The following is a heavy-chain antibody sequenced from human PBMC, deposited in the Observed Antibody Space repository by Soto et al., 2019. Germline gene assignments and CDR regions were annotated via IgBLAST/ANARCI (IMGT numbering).Heavy chain of an antibody. Sequence: SETMYLTCAVYGGSFNGYYWSWIRQPPGKGLEWIGEINHSGSTNYNPSLKSRVTISVDTSKNQFSLKLSSVTAADTAVYYCARGGNIGIAAAGFGFYYYYMDVWGKGTTVTVSS. CDR1: GGSFNGYY. CDR3: ARGGNIGIAAAGFGFYYYYMDV. J-gene: IGHJ6*03. D-gene: IGHD6-13*01. CDR2: INHSGST. V-gene: IGHV4-34*01.